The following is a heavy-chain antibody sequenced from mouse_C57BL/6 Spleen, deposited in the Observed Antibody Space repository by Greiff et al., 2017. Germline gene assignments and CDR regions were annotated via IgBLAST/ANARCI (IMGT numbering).Heavy chain of an antibody. V-gene: IGHV5-6*01. D-gene: IGHD2-4*01. CDR2: ISSGGSYT. Sequence: EVHLVESGGDLVKPGGSLKLSCAASGFTFSSYGMSWVRQTPDKRLEWVATISSGGSYTYYPDSVKGRFTISRDNAKNTLYLQMSSLKSEDTAMYYCARQEGLSYYDYDPHFDYWGQGTTLTVSS. CDR1: GFTFSSYG. J-gene: IGHJ2*01. CDR3: ARQEGLSYYDYDPHFDY.